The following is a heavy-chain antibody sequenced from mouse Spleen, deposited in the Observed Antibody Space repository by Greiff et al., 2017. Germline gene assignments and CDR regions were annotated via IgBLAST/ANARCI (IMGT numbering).Heavy chain of an antibody. CDR2: INPNYGTT. D-gene: IGHD1-1*01. Sequence: VQLKESGPELVKPGASVKISCKASGYSFTDYNMNWVKQSNGKSLEWIGVINPNYGTTSYNQKFKGKATLTVDQSSSTAYMQLNSLTSEDSAVYYCARGFYYYGSSPEYFDVWGAGTTVTVSS. J-gene: IGHJ1*01. V-gene: IGHV1-39*01. CDR1: GYSFTDYN. CDR3: ARGFYYYGSSPEYFDV.